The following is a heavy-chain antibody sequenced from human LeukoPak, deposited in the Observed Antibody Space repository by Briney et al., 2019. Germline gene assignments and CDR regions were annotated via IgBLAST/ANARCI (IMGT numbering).Heavy chain of an antibody. J-gene: IGHJ6*02. D-gene: IGHD3-22*01. CDR3: ARLPVSVGWLPPYYYGMDV. V-gene: IGHV4-34*01. CDR1: GGSFSGYY. CDR2: INHSGST. Sequence: PSETLSLTCAVYGGSFSGYYWSWIRQPPGKGLEWIGEINHSGSTNYNPSLKSRVTISVDTSKNQFSLKLSSVTAADTAVYYCARLPVSVGWLPPYYYGMDVWGQGTTVTVSS.